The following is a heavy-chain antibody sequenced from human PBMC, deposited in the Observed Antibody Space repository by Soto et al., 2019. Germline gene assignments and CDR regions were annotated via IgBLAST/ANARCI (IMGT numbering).Heavy chain of an antibody. CDR2: VYWDDDK. Sequence: QITLKESGPTLVKPTQTLTLTCTFSGLSLSTIGEGVGWIRQPPGKALEWLALVYWDDDKRYSPSLKSRLTITKDTSVNQVVLTMTNMCPVDTATYYCVQTRCGGDCLQSYSSHSYYGLDVWGQGTTVTVSS. D-gene: IGHD2-21*02. V-gene: IGHV2-5*02. CDR1: GLSLSTIGEG. J-gene: IGHJ6*02. CDR3: VQTRCGGDCLQSYSSHSYYGLDV.